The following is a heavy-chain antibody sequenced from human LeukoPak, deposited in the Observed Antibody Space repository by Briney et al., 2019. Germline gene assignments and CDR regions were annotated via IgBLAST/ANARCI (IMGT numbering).Heavy chain of an antibody. J-gene: IGHJ4*02. Sequence: GGSLRLSCAASGFTFSSYGMHWVRQAPGKGLEWVAVIWYDGGNKYYAESVKGRFTISRDDSKNTLFLQMNSLRAEDTAVYYCARTEIVGATIDYWGQGTPVTVSS. CDR3: ARTEIVGATIDY. D-gene: IGHD1-26*01. CDR1: GFTFSSYG. V-gene: IGHV3-33*01. CDR2: IWYDGGNK.